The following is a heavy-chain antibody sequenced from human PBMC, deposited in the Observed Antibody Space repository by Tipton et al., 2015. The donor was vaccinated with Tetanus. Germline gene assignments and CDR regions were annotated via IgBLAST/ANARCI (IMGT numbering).Heavy chain of an antibody. D-gene: IGHD3-16*01. CDR3: TKDLRSNVGFDL. J-gene: IGHJ2*01. V-gene: IGHV3-23*01. CDR1: GFPFSSYA. CDR2: ITADGGGT. Sequence: SLRLSCAASGFPFSSYALIWVRQAPGKGLEWVSSITADGGGTYYADSVKGRFTISRDNSRNMVYLQMNSLRADDTAVYFCTKDLRSNVGFDLWGRGTLVTVSS.